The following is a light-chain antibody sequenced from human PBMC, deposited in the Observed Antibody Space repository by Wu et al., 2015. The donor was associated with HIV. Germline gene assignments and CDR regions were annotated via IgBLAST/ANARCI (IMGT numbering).Light chain of an antibody. V-gene: IGKV1-9*01. CDR1: QGISNY. J-gene: IGKJ1*01. CDR3: QQLNSYPRA. CDR2: ATY. Sequence: IQLTQSPSSLSASVGDRVTITCRASQGISNYLAWYQQKPGRAPKLLIYATYALQTGVPSRFSGSGSGTYFTLIISSLQTEDTATYYCQQLNSYPRAFGQGTKVE.